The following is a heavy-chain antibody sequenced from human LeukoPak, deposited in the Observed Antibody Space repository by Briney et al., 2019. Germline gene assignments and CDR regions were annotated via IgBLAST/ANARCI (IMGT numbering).Heavy chain of an antibody. D-gene: IGHD3-16*01. CDR2: ISYDGSNK. Sequence: PGGSLRLSCAASGFTFSSYAMHWVRQAPGKGLEWVAVISYDGSNKYYADSVKGRFTISRDNSKNTLYLQMNSLRAEDTAVYYCARGAYLAYPPDGYWGQGTLVTVSS. V-gene: IGHV3-30-3*01. CDR1: GFTFSSYA. CDR3: ARGAYLAYPPDGY. J-gene: IGHJ4*02.